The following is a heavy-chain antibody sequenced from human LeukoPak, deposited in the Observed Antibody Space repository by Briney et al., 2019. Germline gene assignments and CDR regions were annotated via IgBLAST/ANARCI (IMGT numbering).Heavy chain of an antibody. CDR3: AKPADYSNYDLRWFDP. J-gene: IGHJ5*02. D-gene: IGHD4-11*01. CDR2: INHSGST. Sequence: SETLSLTCAVYGGSFSGYYWSWIRQPPGKGLEWIGEINHSGSTNYNPSPKSRVTISVDTSKNQFSLKLSSVTAADTAVYYCAKPADYSNYDLRWFDPWGQGTLVTVSS. V-gene: IGHV4-34*01. CDR1: GGSFSGYY.